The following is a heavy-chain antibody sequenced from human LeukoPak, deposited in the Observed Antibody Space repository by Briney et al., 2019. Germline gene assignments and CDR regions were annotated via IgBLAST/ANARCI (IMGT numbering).Heavy chain of an antibody. CDR2: IYTSGST. CDR1: GGSLSSYY. J-gene: IGHJ4*02. V-gene: IGHV4-4*09. D-gene: IGHD6-13*01. Sequence: SETLSLTCTVSGGSLSSYYWRWIRQPPGKGLERIGYIYTSGSTNYNPSLKSRVTISVDTSKNQFSLKLSSVTAADTAVYYCARHQYSSSWYDYWGQGTLVTVSS. CDR3: ARHQYSSSWYDY.